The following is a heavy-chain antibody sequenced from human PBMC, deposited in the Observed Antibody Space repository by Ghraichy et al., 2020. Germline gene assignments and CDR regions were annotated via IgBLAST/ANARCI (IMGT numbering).Heavy chain of an antibody. Sequence: GGSLRLSCAASGFTFSSYAMSWVRQAPGTGLEWVSAISGSGGSTYYADSVKGRFTISRDNSKNTLFLQMNSLRAEDTAVYYCAKKVVSGPFDYWGQGTLVTVSS. CDR1: GFTFSSYA. J-gene: IGHJ4*02. CDR2: ISGSGGST. V-gene: IGHV3-23*01. CDR3: AKKVVSGPFDY. D-gene: IGHD2-15*01.